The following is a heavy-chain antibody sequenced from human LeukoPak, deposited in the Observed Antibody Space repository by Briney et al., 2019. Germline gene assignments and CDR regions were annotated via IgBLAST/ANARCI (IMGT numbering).Heavy chain of an antibody. Sequence: ASVKVSCKASGYTFTGYYMHWVRQAPGQGLEWMGWTNPNSGGTNYAQKFQGRVTMTRDTSISTAYMELSRLRSGDTAVYYCARGRCYTCYFDYWGQGTLVTVSS. CDR2: TNPNSGGT. D-gene: IGHD2-2*02. CDR3: ARGRCYTCYFDY. CDR1: GYTFTGYY. J-gene: IGHJ4*02. V-gene: IGHV1-2*02.